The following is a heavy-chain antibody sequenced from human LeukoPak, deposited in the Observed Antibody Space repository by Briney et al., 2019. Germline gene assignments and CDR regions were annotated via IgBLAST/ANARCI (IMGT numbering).Heavy chain of an antibody. D-gene: IGHD4-11*01. Sequence: ASVKVSCKASGYTFTSYGISWVRQAPGQGLEWMGWISAYNGNTNYAQKLQGRVTITADTSTDTAYMELNNLRSEDTAVYYCATKTTFDPWGQGTLVTVSP. V-gene: IGHV1-18*01. CDR2: ISAYNGNT. J-gene: IGHJ5*02. CDR3: ATKTTFDP. CDR1: GYTFTSYG.